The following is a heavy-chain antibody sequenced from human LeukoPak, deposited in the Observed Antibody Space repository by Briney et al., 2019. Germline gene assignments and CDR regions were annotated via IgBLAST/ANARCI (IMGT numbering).Heavy chain of an antibody. J-gene: IGHJ4*02. CDR3: ARARMQIVVVAAADY. D-gene: IGHD2-15*01. V-gene: IGHV3-66*01. CDR1: GFTVSSSY. CDR2: MYSGGTT. Sequence: GGSLRLSCTGSGFTVSSSYMSWVRQTPGKGLEWVSVMYSGGTTYYADSVKGRFTISRDSSKNTVNLQMNSLRAEDTAVYYCARARMQIVVVAAADYWGQGTLVTVSS.